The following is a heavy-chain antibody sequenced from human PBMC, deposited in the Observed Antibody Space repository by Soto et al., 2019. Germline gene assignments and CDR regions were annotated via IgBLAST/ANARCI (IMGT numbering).Heavy chain of an antibody. D-gene: IGHD3-10*01. Sequence: QITLKESGPTLVKPTQTLTLTCTFSGFSLSTSRVGVGWIRQPPGKALEWLALIYWDDDKRYSPSLKSRLTITKDTSKNQVVLTMTNTDPVDTATYYCVHTSGSGNSACFDYWGPGTLVTDSS. CDR2: IYWDDDK. V-gene: IGHV2-5*02. J-gene: IGHJ4*02. CDR3: VHTSGSGNSACFDY. CDR1: GFSLSTSRVG.